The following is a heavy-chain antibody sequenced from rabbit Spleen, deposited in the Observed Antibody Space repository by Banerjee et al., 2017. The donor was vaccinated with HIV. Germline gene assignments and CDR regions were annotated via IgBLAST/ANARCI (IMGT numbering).Heavy chain of an antibody. Sequence: QQQLEESGGGLVKPEGSLTLTCKASGFSFSDRDVMCWVRQAPGKGLEWIACINTATGKPVYASWAKGRFTISRTSSTTVALQMTSLTAADTATYFCARDVGGSGSRASLWGPGTLVTVS. D-gene: IGHD1-1*01. CDR2: INTATGKP. CDR3: ARDVGGSGSRASL. V-gene: IGHV1S45*01. J-gene: IGHJ6*01. CDR1: GFSFSDRDV.